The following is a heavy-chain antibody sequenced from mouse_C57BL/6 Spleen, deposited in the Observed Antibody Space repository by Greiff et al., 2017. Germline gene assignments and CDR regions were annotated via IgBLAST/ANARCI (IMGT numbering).Heavy chain of an antibody. D-gene: IGHD2-4*01. CDR2: IDPEDGDT. V-gene: IGHV14-1*01. CDR3: TRRDYDEVAWFAY. Sequence: EVKLVESGAELVRPGASVKLSCTASGFNIKDYYMHWVKQRPEQGLEWIGRIDPEDGDTEYAPKFQGKATMTAVTFSKTAYLQLSSLTSEDTAVYYCTRRDYDEVAWFAYWGQGTLVTVSA. CDR1: GFNIKDYY. J-gene: IGHJ3*01.